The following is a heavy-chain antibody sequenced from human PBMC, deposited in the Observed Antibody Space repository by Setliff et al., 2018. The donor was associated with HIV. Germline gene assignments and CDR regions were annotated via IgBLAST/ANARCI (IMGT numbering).Heavy chain of an antibody. CDR1: GGPISSRTYY. J-gene: IGHJ3*02. V-gene: IGHV4-39*01. Sequence: SETLSLTCTVSGGPISSRTYYWPWNRQPPGKGLEWIGTIYYSGTTHYNPSLNSPVIISVDTSKNQFSLRLNSVTAADTAVYYCARHSLGNIGDYIRIGAIDIWGQGTMVTVSS. CDR2: IYYSGTT. CDR3: ARHSLGNIGDYIRIGAIDI. D-gene: IGHD4-17*01.